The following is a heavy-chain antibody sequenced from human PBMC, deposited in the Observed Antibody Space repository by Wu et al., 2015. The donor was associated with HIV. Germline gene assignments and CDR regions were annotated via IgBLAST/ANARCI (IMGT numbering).Heavy chain of an antibody. CDR2: ITAYNANT. D-gene: IGHD3-22*01. V-gene: IGHV1-18*01. J-gene: IGHJ3*02. Sequence: QVQLVQSGAEVREPGTSVNLSCTTSGYIFTKNFLHWVRQVPGQGLEWMGWITAYNANTNYGQNLQGRVTMTTDTSTNTVYMELRSLRSDDTAVYYCARDRDSSGYSYDAFDIWGQGTMVTVSS. CDR1: GYIFTKNF. CDR3: ARDRDSSGYSYDAFDI.